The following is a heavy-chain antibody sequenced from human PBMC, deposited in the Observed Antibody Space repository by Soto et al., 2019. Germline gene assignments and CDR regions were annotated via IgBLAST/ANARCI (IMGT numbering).Heavy chain of an antibody. CDR1: GFSLSTSGVG. CDR3: AYVGYDSSGYYGKYFQH. Sequence: QITLKESGPTLVNPTQTLTLTCTFSGFSLSTSGVGVGWIRQPPGKALEWLALIYWNDDKRYSPSLKSRLTITKDTSKNQVVLTMTNMDPVDTATYYCAYVGYDSSGYYGKYFQHWGQGTLVTVSS. CDR2: IYWNDDK. D-gene: IGHD3-22*01. V-gene: IGHV2-5*01. J-gene: IGHJ1*01.